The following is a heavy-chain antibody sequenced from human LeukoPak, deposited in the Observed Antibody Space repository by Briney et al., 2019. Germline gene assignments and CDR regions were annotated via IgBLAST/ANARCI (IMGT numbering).Heavy chain of an antibody. CDR2: IYVGDSDT. Sequence: GESLKISCKGSGNRFTTYWIGWVRQMPGKGLEWMGIIYVGDSDTRYSPSFQGQVTISADKSISTAYLQWSSLKASDTAMYYCARLPYDILTGYYTWDWFDPWGQGTLVTVSS. V-gene: IGHV5-51*01. J-gene: IGHJ5*02. CDR1: GNRFTTYW. D-gene: IGHD3-9*01. CDR3: ARLPYDILTGYYTWDWFDP.